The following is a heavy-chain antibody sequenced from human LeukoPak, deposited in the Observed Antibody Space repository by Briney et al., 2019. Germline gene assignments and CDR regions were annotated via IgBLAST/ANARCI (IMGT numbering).Heavy chain of an antibody. D-gene: IGHD4-17*01. V-gene: IGHV4-34*01. Sequence: SETLSLTCAVYGGSFSTYYWSWIRQPPGKGLEWIGEINHSGSTNYNPSLKSRVTISVDTSKNQFSLKLNSVTAADTAVYYCAREGCGDNGYHYYTDVWGKGTTVTVSS. J-gene: IGHJ6*03. CDR1: GGSFSTYY. CDR2: INHSGST. CDR3: AREGCGDNGYHYYTDV.